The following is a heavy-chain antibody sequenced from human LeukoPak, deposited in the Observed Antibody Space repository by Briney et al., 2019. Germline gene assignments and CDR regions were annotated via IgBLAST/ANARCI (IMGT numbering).Heavy chain of an antibody. CDR2: FNREDDEA. J-gene: IGHJ4*02. Sequence: RASLKVSCNISGYTLTDFSMHWVRQAPGKGLEWMGGFNREDDEAIYAPHFQGRVTVTEDTSTDTAYMELSSLRSEDTDVYYCATLDSYYDNSGRPLVPDWGQGTLVTVSS. V-gene: IGHV1-24*01. D-gene: IGHD3-22*01. CDR3: ATLDSYYDNSGRPLVPD. CDR1: GYTLTDFS.